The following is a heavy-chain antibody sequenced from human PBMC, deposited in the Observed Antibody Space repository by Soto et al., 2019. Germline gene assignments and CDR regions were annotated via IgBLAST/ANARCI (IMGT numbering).Heavy chain of an antibody. CDR1: GGSISSGGYY. CDR3: ARVTGYDFDDYYYYMDV. D-gene: IGHD5-12*01. V-gene: IGHV4-31*03. J-gene: IGHJ6*03. Sequence: SETLSLTCTVSGGSISSGGYYWSWIRQHPGKGLEWIGYIYYSGSTYYNPSLKSRVTISVDTSKNQFSLKLSSVTAADTAVYYCARVTGYDFDDYYYYMDVWGKGTTVTVSS. CDR2: IYYSGST.